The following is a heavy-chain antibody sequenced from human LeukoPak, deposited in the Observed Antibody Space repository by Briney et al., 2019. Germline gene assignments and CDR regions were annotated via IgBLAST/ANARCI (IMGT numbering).Heavy chain of an antibody. Sequence: GGSLRLSCAASGFTFSDYYMSWIRQAPGKGLEWISYISSSGSTIYYADSVKGRFTISRDNAKNSLYLQMNSLRAEDTAVYYCAREVPPITIFGVGYYGMDVWGQGTTVTVS. D-gene: IGHD3-3*01. V-gene: IGHV3-11*01. CDR3: AREVPPITIFGVGYYGMDV. J-gene: IGHJ6*02. CDR1: GFTFSDYY. CDR2: ISSSGSTI.